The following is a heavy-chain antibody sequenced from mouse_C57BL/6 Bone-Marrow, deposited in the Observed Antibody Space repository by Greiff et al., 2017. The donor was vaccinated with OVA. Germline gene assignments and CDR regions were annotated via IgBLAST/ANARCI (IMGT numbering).Heavy chain of an antibody. CDR3: ASWLLIMDY. CDR2: ISDGGSYT. D-gene: IGHD2-3*01. Sequence: EVKLMESGGGLVKPGGSLKLSCAASGFTFSSYAMSWVRQTPEKRLEWVATISDGGSYTYYPDNVKGRVTISSDNAKNNLYMQMSHLKSEDTAMYYCASWLLIMDYWGQGTSVTVSS. CDR1: GFTFSSYA. J-gene: IGHJ4*01. V-gene: IGHV5-4*03.